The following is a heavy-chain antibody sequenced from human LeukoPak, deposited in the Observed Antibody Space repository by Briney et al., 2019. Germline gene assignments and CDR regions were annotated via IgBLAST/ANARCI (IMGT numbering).Heavy chain of an antibody. CDR1: GGTFSSYA. CDR2: IIPIFGTA. D-gene: IGHD3-22*01. V-gene: IGHV1-69*05. CDR3: AREQSSGYYRVGAFDI. Sequence: GASVKVSCKASGGTFSSYAISWVRQAPGQGLEWMGGIIPIFGTANYAQKFQGRVTITTDESTSTADVELSSLRSEDTAVYYCAREQSSGYYRVGAFDIWGQGTMVTVSS. J-gene: IGHJ3*02.